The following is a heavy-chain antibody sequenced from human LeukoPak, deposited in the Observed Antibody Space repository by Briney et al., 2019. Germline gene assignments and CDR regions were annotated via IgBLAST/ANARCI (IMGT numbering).Heavy chain of an antibody. J-gene: IGHJ2*01. Sequence: PGGSLRLSCTASGFTFRSYTMNWDRQAPGKGLEWVSAISGSGGSTYYADSVKGRFTISRDNSKNTLYLQMNSLRAEDTAVYYCAKHSTGVECWGRGTLVTVSS. CDR2: ISGSGGST. V-gene: IGHV3-23*01. D-gene: IGHD3-10*01. CDR3: AKHSTGVEC. CDR1: GFTFRSYT.